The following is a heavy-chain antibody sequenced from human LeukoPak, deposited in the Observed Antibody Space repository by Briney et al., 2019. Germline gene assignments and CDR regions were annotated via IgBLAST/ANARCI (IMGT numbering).Heavy chain of an antibody. J-gene: IGHJ4*02. CDR3: ARDLNAAAGTPGGVY. CDR1: GFTFSSYS. CDR2: ISNSSSYI. V-gene: IGHV3-21*01. Sequence: PGGSLRLSCAASGFTFSSYSMNWVRQAPGKGLEWVSSISNSSSYIYYADSVKGRFTISRDNAKNSLYLQMNSLSAEDPAVYYCARDLNAAAGTPGGVYWGQGTLVTVSS. D-gene: IGHD6-13*01.